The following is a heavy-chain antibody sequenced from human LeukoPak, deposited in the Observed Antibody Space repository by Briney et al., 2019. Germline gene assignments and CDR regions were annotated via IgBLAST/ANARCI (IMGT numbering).Heavy chain of an antibody. Sequence: GGSLRLSCAASGFTFSSYAMSWVRQAPGKGLEWVSAISGSGGSTYYADSVKGRFTISRDNSKNTLYPQMNSLRAEDTAVYYCAKLPYVWGSYRYMDYWGQGTLVTVSS. CDR1: GFTFSSYA. CDR3: AKLPYVWGSYRYMDY. V-gene: IGHV3-23*01. J-gene: IGHJ4*02. D-gene: IGHD3-16*02. CDR2: ISGSGGST.